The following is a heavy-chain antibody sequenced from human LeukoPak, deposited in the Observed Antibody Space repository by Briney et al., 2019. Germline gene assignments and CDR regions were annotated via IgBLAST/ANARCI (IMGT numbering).Heavy chain of an antibody. Sequence: ASVKVSCKASGYTFTDYYIDWVRRAPGQGLEWMGWINPNSGGTNYAQKFQVRVTMTKDTSIRAAYMELSRLRSDDTAVYYCARANCGGDCPFNYWGQGTQVTVSS. V-gene: IGHV1-2*02. D-gene: IGHD2-21*02. CDR1: GYTFTDYY. CDR3: ARANCGGDCPFNY. J-gene: IGHJ4*02. CDR2: INPNSGGT.